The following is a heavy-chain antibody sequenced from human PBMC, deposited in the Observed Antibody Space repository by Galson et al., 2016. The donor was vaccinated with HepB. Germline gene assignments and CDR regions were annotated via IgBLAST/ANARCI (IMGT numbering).Heavy chain of an antibody. CDR1: GFTFTRYT. CDR2: ISGGSSYK. D-gene: IGHD6-13*01. V-gene: IGHV3-21*01. CDR3: ARTPGYSGTWYDAFDT. Sequence: SLRLSCAASGFTFTRYTMNWVRQSPGKGLEWVSSISGGSSYKYYADSVKGRFNISRDNSKNSLYLQMNSLRAEDTAIYFCARTPGYSGTWYDAFDTWGPGTIVTVSS. J-gene: IGHJ3*02.